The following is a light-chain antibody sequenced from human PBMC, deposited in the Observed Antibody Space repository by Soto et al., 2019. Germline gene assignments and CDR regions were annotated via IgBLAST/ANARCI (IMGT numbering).Light chain of an antibody. Sequence: QSVLTQPPSVSGAPGQRVTISCTGSSSHIGAGYDVHWYQQLPTTAPKLLIYGNNNRPSGVPDRFSGSKSGTSASLAITGLQAEDEADYYCQSYDSRSAVVFGGGTKLTVL. J-gene: IGLJ2*01. CDR2: GNN. CDR3: QSYDSRSAVV. CDR1: SSHIGAGYD. V-gene: IGLV1-40*01.